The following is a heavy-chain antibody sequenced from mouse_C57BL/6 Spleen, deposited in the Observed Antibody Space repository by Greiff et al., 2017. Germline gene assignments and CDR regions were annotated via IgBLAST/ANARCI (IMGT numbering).Heavy chain of an antibody. Sequence: EVQLQQSGPALVKPGASVQISCKASGYTFTDYYMNWVKQSHGKSLEWIGDINPNNGGTSYNQKFKGKASLTVDKSSSTAYMELRSLTSEDSAVYYCARLVYYGNYTWFAYWGQGTLVTVSA. CDR1: GYTFTDYY. CDR3: ARLVYYGNYTWFAY. CDR2: INPNNGGT. V-gene: IGHV1-26*01. D-gene: IGHD2-1*01. J-gene: IGHJ3*01.